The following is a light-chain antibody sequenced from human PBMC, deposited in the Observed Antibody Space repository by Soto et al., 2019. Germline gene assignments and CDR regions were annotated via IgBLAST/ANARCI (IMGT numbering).Light chain of an antibody. CDR2: GAS. V-gene: IGKV3-15*01. J-gene: IGKJ1*01. CDR3: QQYGSSGT. Sequence: ELVMTQSPATLSVSPGERATLSCRASRNVGSKLAWYMQKPGQSPSLLISGASTRAADFPARFIDSGSGTDFTLPISRLEPEVFAVDYCQQYGSSGTFGQGTKVDIK. CDR1: RNVGSK.